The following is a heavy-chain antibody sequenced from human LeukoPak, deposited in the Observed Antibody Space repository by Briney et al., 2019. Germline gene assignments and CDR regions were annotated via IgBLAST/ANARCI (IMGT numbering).Heavy chain of an antibody. J-gene: IGHJ5*02. CDR2: INPGDSDT. D-gene: IGHD3-10*01. V-gene: IGHV5-51*01. CDR1: GYSFTSSW. Sequence: PGESLKISRQASGYSFTSSWIGWARQMPGKGLEWMAIINPGDSDTRYSPSFQGQVTISADKSISTVYLQRGSLKASDTAMYYCARQPGAGWFDPWGQGTLVTVSS. CDR3: ARQPGAGWFDP.